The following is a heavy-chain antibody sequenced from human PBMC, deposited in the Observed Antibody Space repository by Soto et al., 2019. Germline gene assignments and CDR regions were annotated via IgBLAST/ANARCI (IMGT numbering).Heavy chain of an antibody. V-gene: IGHV4-59*01. D-gene: IGHD6-13*01. J-gene: IGHJ5*02. Sequence: PSETLSLTCTVSGGSISSYYWSWIRQPPGKGLEWIGYIYYSGSTNYNPSLKSRVTISVDTSKNQFSLKLSSVTAADTAVYYCARFRIAVAGTDWFDPWGQGTPVTVSS. CDR3: ARFRIAVAGTDWFDP. CDR1: GGSISSYY. CDR2: IYYSGST.